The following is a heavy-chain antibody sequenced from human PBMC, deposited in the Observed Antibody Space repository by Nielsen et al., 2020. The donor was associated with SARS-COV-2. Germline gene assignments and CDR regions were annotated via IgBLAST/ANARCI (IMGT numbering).Heavy chain of an antibody. J-gene: IGHJ6*03. V-gene: IGHV2-5*01. CDR2: IYWNDDK. Sequence: WIRQPPGKALEWLALIYWNDDKRYSPSLKTRLTISKDTSKSQVVLTMTNMDPVDTATYYCARIRVDSSDYYYYYYYMDVWGKGTTVTVSS. CDR3: ARIRVDSSDYYYYYYYMDV. D-gene: IGHD3-22*01.